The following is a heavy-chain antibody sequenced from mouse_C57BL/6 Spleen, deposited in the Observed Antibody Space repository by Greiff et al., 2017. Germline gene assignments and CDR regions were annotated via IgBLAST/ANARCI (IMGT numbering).Heavy chain of an antibody. V-gene: IGHV1-64*01. J-gene: IGHJ4*01. CDR2: IHPNSGST. D-gene: IGHD1-1*01. Sequence: QVHVKQPGAELVKPGASVKLSCKASGYTFTSYWMHWVKQRPGQGLEWIGMIHPNSGSTDYNEKFKSKATLTVDKSSSTAYMQLSSLTSEDSAVYYCARYAPDYYGSGYYAMDYWGQGTSVTVSS. CDR3: ARYAPDYYGSGYYAMDY. CDR1: GYTFTSYW.